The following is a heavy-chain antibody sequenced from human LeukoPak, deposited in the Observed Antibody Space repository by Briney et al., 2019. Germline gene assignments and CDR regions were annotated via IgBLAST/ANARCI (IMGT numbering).Heavy chain of an antibody. J-gene: IGHJ4*02. D-gene: IGHD6-13*01. Sequence: PSETLSLTCTVSGDSISTYFWSWIRQPPGKGLQWIGYIYYSGSTNYNPSLKSRVTISVDPSKNQFSLKLSSVTAADTAVYYCARPGIAESFDYWGQGTLVTVSS. CDR1: GDSISTYF. CDR3: ARPGIAESFDY. CDR2: IYYSGST. V-gene: IGHV4-59*01.